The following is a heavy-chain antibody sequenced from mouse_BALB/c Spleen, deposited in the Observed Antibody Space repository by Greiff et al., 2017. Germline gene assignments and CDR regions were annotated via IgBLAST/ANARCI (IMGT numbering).Heavy chain of an antibody. Sequence: EVKVVESGGDLVKPGGSLKLSCAASGFTFSSYAMSWVRQTPEKRLEWVASISSGGSTYYPDSVKGRFTISRDNARNILYLQMSSLKSEDTAMYYCARVDGYYEAMDYWGQGTSVTVSS. CDR3: ARVDGYYEAMDY. J-gene: IGHJ4*01. D-gene: IGHD2-3*01. CDR2: ISSGGST. CDR1: GFTFSSYA. V-gene: IGHV5-6-5*01.